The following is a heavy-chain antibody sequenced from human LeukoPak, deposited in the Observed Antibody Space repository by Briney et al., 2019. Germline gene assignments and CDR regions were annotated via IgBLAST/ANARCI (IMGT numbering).Heavy chain of an antibody. V-gene: IGHV4-39*07. CDR1: GGSISSSSYY. D-gene: IGHD4-17*01. J-gene: IGHJ4*02. Sequence: SETLSLTCTASGGSISSSSYYWGWIRQPPGKGLEWIGSIYYSGSTYYNPSLKSRVTISVDTSKNQFSLKLSSVTAADTAVYYCARAQTVTTYAYWGQGTLVTVSS. CDR2: IYYSGST. CDR3: ARAQTVTTYAY.